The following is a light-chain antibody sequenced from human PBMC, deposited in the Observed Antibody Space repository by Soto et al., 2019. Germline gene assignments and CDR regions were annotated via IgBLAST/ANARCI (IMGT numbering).Light chain of an antibody. CDR1: QDVSTY. V-gene: IGKV1-16*01. CDR3: QEYSTYPWT. Sequence: DIQMTQSPSSLSASVGDRVTITCRARQDVSTYVAWFQQKPGKAPKSLIPAASSLQSGVPSRFSGSGSGTDFTLTISSLQPEDFATYYCQEYSTYPWTFGQGTKVEIK. CDR2: AAS. J-gene: IGKJ1*01.